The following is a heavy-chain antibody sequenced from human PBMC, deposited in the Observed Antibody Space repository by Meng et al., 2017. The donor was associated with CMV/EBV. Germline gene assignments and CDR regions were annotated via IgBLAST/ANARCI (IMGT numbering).Heavy chain of an antibody. CDR1: GFTFSSYS. CDR3: AREVEKWLLLVRTGYYYGMDV. V-gene: IGHV3-48*04. J-gene: IGHJ6*02. CDR2: ISSSSSTI. Sequence: SLKISCASSGFTFSSYSMNWGRQAPRKGLEWVSYISSSSSTIYYADSVKGRFTISRDNAKNSLYLQMNSLSAEATAVYYCAREVEKWLLLVRTGYYYGMDVWGQGTTVTVSS. D-gene: IGHD3-3*01.